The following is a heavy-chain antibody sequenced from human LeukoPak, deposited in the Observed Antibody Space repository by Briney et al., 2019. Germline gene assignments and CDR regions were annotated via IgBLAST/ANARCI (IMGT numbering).Heavy chain of an antibody. CDR3: ASPIVVVPAAIPGNDAFDI. CDR2: IIPIFGTA. J-gene: IGHJ3*02. CDR1: GGTFSSYA. D-gene: IGHD2-2*02. Sequence: SVKVSCKASGGTFSSYAISWVRQAPGQGLEWMGGIIPIFGTANYAQKFQGRVTITTDESTSTAYMELSSLRSEDTAVYYCASPIVVVPAAIPGNDAFDIWGQGTMVTVSS. V-gene: IGHV1-69*05.